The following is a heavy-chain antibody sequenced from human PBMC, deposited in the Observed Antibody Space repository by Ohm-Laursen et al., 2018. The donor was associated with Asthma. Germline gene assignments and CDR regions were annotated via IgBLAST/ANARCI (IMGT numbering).Heavy chain of an antibody. Sequence: SLRLSCAASGFTLGDYFMHWVRQAPGKGLEWVSAISGSGGSTYYADSVKGRFTISRDNSKNTPYLQMNSLRAEDTAVYYCARLAAADASGWFDPWGQGTLVTVSS. CDR1: GFTLGDYF. CDR2: ISGSGGST. J-gene: IGHJ5*02. V-gene: IGHV3-23*01. CDR3: ARLAAADASGWFDP. D-gene: IGHD6-13*01.